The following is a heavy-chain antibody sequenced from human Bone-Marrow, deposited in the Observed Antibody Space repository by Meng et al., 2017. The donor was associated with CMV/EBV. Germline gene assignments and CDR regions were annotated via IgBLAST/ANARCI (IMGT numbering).Heavy chain of an antibody. CDR3: ARVQGYNWNDPRPKATHYFDY. Sequence: SAKVSCKASGGTFSSYAISWVRQAPGQGLEWMGGIIPILGTANYAQKFQGRVTITADKSTSTAYMELSSLRAEDTAVYYCARVQGYNWNDPRPKATHYFDYWGQGTRVTVSS. V-gene: IGHV1-69*10. J-gene: IGHJ4*02. CDR1: GGTFSSYA. D-gene: IGHD1-20*01. CDR2: IIPILGTA.